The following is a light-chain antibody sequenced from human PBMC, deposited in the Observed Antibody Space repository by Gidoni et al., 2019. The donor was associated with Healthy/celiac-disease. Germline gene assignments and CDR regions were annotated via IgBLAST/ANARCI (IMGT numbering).Light chain of an antibody. CDR2: EIS. V-gene: IGLV2-14*01. CDR1: SSDVGGYNY. Sequence: QSALTQPASVPGSPGQSISISCTGTSSDVGGYNYVSWDHQHPGKAPKLLIYEISNRPSGVSNRVSGSKSGNTASLTISGLQAEDEADYYCSAYTSSSIVIFGGGTKLTVL. J-gene: IGLJ2*01. CDR3: SAYTSSSIVI.